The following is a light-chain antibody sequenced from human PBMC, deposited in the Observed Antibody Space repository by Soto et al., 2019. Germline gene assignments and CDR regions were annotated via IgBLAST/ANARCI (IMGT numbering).Light chain of an antibody. V-gene: IGLV2-11*01. Sequence: QSALTQPASVSGSPGQSITISCTGTSSDVGGYIYVSWYQHHPGKVPQLIIYDVTKRPSGVPDRFSGSKSGNTASLTISGLQVEDEADYYCCSYAGTYTWIFGGGTKLTVL. CDR3: CSYAGTYTWI. CDR2: DVT. J-gene: IGLJ2*01. CDR1: SSDVGGYIY.